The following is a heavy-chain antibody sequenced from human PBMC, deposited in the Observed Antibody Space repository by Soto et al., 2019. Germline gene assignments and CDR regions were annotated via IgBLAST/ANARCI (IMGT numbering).Heavy chain of an antibody. V-gene: IGHV3-33*01. CDR3: ARDERGATTSGRGYYGMDV. D-gene: IGHD1-26*01. J-gene: IGHJ6*02. CDR2: IWYDGSNK. Sequence: QVQLVESGGGVVQPGRSLRLSCAASGFTFSSYGMHWVRQAPGKGLEWVAVIWYDGSNKYYADSVKGRFTISRDNSKNTLYLQMNSLRAEDTAVYYCARDERGATTSGRGYYGMDVWGQGTTVTVSS. CDR1: GFTFSSYG.